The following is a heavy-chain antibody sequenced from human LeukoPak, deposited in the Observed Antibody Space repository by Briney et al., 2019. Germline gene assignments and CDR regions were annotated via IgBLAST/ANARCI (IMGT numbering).Heavy chain of an antibody. J-gene: IGHJ3*02. CDR3: AREDRVVLHLPGGAFDI. V-gene: IGHV3-30-3*01. Sequence: PGGSLRLSCAASGFTFSSYAMHWVRQAPGKGLEWVAVISYDGSNKYYADSVKGRFTISRDNSKNTLYLQMNSLRAEDTAVYYCAREDRVVLHLPGGAFDIWGQGTMVTVSS. D-gene: IGHD4/OR15-4a*01. CDR1: GFTFSSYA. CDR2: ISYDGSNK.